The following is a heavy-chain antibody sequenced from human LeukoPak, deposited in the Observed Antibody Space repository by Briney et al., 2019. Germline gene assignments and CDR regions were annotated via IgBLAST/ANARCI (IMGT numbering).Heavy chain of an antibody. J-gene: IGHJ4*02. V-gene: IGHV3-64*01. CDR3: ARGQYYYDSSGPQAPVDY. CDR2: ISSNGGST. CDR1: GFTFSSYA. D-gene: IGHD3-22*01. Sequence: GGSLRLSCAASGFTFSSYAMHWVRQAPGKGLEYVSAISSNGGSTYYANSVKGRFTISRDNSKSTLYLQMGSLRAEDMAVYYCARGQYYYDSSGPQAPVDYWGQGTLVTVSS.